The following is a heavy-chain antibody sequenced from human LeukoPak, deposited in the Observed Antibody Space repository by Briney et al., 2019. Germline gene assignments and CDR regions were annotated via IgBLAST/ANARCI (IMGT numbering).Heavy chain of an antibody. CDR2: ISSSSSYI. CDR3: ARGYCSSTSCFQGD. J-gene: IGHJ4*02. Sequence: PGGSLRLSCAASGFTFSSYSLNWVRQAPGKGLEWVSSISSSSSYIYYADSVKGRFTISRDNAKNSLYLQMNSLRAEDTAVYYCARGYCSSTSCFQGDWGQGTLVTVSS. CDR1: GFTFSSYS. D-gene: IGHD2-2*01. V-gene: IGHV3-21*01.